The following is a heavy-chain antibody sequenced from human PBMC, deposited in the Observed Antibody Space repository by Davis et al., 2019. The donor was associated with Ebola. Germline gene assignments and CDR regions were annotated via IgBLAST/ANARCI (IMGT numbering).Heavy chain of an antibody. CDR1: DASISTRDYY. Sequence: SETLSLTCTLSDASISTRDYYWGWIRQPPGKGLEWIGSIFYTGTTYYNPSLQSRVTLSVDTSKSQFSLKLISMTAADTGTYFCARHWRAPAARFNPWGQGTLVTVSS. V-gene: IGHV4-39*01. CDR3: ARHWRAPAARFNP. D-gene: IGHD2-2*01. CDR2: IFYTGTT. J-gene: IGHJ5*02.